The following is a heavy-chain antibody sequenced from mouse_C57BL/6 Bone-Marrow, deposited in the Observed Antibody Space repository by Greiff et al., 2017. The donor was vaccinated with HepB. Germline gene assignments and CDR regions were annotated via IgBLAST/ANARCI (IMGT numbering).Heavy chain of an antibody. Sequence: EVKLQESGGDLVKPGGSLKLSCEASGFTFSSYGMSWVRQTPDRRLEWVGTISSGGSYTYYPDSVKGRVTLTRDKAKNTLYLQMGSLTSEDTAMYYCAKLGLFAYWGQGTLVTVSA. CDR3: AKLGLFAY. J-gene: IGHJ3*01. CDR1: GFTFSSYG. CDR2: ISSGGSYT. V-gene: IGHV5-6*01. D-gene: IGHD4-1*01.